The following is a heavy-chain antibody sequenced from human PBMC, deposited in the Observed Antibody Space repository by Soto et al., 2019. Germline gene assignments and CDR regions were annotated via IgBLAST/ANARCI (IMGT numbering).Heavy chain of an antibody. CDR1: GYNFNTYG. CDR2: ISAYDGKT. J-gene: IGHJ5*02. CDR3: ARDPHEFWTSYWFDP. D-gene: IGHD3-3*01. Sequence: GASVKVSCKTSGYNFNTYGINWVRQAPGQGLELMGWISAYDGKTTYEEKFQGRATMTTDTSTSTAYMELRSLRSDDTAIYYCARDPHEFWTSYWFDPWGQGTPVTVSS. V-gene: IGHV1-18*01.